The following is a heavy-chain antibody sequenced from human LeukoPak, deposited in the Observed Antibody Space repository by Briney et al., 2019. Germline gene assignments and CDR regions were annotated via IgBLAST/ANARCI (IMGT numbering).Heavy chain of an antibody. CDR3: ASGVWSTTSTTPY. V-gene: IGHV1-2*06. CDR1: GYTFTGYY. Sequence: ASVKVSCKASGYTFTGYYMHWVRQAPGQGLEWMGRINPNGGGTNYAQKFQGRVTMTRDTSISTAYMELSRLRSDDTAVYYCASGVWSTTSTTPYWGQGTLVTVSS. D-gene: IGHD3-3*01. J-gene: IGHJ4*02. CDR2: INPNGGGT.